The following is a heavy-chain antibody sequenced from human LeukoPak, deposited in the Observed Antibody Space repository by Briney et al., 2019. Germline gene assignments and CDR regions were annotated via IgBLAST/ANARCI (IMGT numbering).Heavy chain of an antibody. J-gene: IGHJ4*02. Sequence: PGGSLRLSCVVSGFSFSNYWMSWVRQAPGKGLEWVGNIKEDGSQKSYVGSVKGRFTISRDNAKNSLYLEMNSLRAEDTAVYYCVRDESAVPTFRFDYWGQGTLVAVSS. CDR1: GFSFSNYW. V-gene: IGHV3-7*01. D-gene: IGHD4-17*01. CDR2: IKEDGSQK. CDR3: VRDESAVPTFRFDY.